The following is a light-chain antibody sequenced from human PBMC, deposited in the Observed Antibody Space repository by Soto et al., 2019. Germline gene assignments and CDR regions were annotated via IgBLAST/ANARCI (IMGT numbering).Light chain of an antibody. V-gene: IGKV3-20*01. CDR1: PSIDNNY. CDR3: QQYGSSLET. J-gene: IGKJ1*01. Sequence: ENVLTQSPGTLSLSLGERSTLSCRARPSIDNNYLAWYHQKPGQAPRLLISDASSRATGIPDRFSGSGSGTDFTLTISRLEPEDFAVYYCQQYGSSLETFGQGTKVDIK. CDR2: DAS.